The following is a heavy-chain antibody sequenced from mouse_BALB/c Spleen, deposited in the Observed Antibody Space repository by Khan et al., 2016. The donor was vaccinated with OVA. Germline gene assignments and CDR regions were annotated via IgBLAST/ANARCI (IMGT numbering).Heavy chain of an antibody. J-gene: IGHJ2*01. Sequence: QIQLVQSGPELKKPGETVKISCKASGYTFPNYGMNWVKQAPGKGLTWMGWINTNTGEPTYAEEFKGRFAFSLETSASTAYLQINNLKNEDTATYFYAIKGFDNGISYPFDSWGQGTTLTVSS. V-gene: IGHV9-3*02. CDR2: INTNTGEP. CDR3: AIKGFDNGISYPFDS. CDR1: GYTFPNYG. D-gene: IGHD1-1*01.